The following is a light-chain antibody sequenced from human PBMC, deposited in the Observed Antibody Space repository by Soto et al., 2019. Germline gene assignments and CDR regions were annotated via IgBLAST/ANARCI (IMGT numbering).Light chain of an antibody. CDR2: GAS. Sequence: EIVLTQSPGTLSLSPGERATLSCRASQNVSSSYLAWYQQKPGQAPRLLIYGASSRATGIPDRFSGSGSGTDFTLTISRLEPEDFAVYYCQQYGSSPGTFGQGTKV. V-gene: IGKV3-20*01. J-gene: IGKJ1*01. CDR1: QNVSSSY. CDR3: QQYGSSPGT.